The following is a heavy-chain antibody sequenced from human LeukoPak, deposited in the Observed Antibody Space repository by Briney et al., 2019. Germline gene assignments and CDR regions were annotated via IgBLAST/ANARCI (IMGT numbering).Heavy chain of an antibody. Sequence: GGSLRLSCAASGFTFSSYSMNWVRQAPGKGLEWVSYISSGSSTIYYADSVKGRFTISRDNAKNSLYLQMNSLRAEDTAVYYCAETSHSGYPNYWGQGTLVTVSS. V-gene: IGHV3-48*01. J-gene: IGHJ4*02. CDR3: AETSHSGYPNY. CDR1: GFTFSSYS. CDR2: ISSGSSTI. D-gene: IGHD3-22*01.